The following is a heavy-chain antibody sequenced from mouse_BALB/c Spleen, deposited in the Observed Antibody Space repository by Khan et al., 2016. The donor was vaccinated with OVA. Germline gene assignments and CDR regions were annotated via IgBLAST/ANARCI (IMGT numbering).Heavy chain of an antibody. Sequence: VQLQESGPGLVAPSQNLSITCTVSGFSLTSYGVHWVRQPPGKGLEWLGVIWAGGNTNYNSALMSRLSISQDNSKSQVFLKRNNLRTDDTAIYYYAREPPIDCYGYRAMDYWGQGTSVTVSS. J-gene: IGHJ4*01. CDR1: GFSLTSYG. CDR2: IWAGGNT. V-gene: IGHV2-9*02. D-gene: IGHD1-2*01. CDR3: AREPPIDCYGYRAMDY.